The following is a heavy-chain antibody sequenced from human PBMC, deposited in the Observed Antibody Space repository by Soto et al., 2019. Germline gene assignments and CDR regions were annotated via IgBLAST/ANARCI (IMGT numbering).Heavy chain of an antibody. D-gene: IGHD5-18*01. CDR3: ARSPPGTAMVIVAY. CDR2: IYYSGST. J-gene: IGHJ4*02. Sequence: SETLSLTCTVSGGSISSSSYYWGWIRQPPGKGLEWIGSIYYSGSTYYNPSLRSRVTISVDTSKNQFSLKLSSVTAADTAVYYCARSPPGTAMVIVAYWGQGTLVTVSS. V-gene: IGHV4-39*01. CDR1: GGSISSSSYY.